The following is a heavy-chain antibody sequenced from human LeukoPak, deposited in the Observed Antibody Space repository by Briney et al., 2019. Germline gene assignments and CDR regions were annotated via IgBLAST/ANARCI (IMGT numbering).Heavy chain of an antibody. Sequence: GGSLRLSCAASGFTFSSYGMHWVRQAPGKGLEWVAFIRYDGSNKYYADSVKGRFTISRDNSKNTLYLQMNSLRAEDTAVYYCAKIISYSSSWYGGYFDYWGQGTLVTVSS. V-gene: IGHV3-30*02. D-gene: IGHD6-13*01. CDR3: AKIISYSSSWYGGYFDY. CDR2: IRYDGSNK. CDR1: GFTFSSYG. J-gene: IGHJ4*02.